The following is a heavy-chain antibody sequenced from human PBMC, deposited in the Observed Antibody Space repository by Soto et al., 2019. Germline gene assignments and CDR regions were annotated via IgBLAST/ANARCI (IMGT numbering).Heavy chain of an antibody. J-gene: IGHJ4*02. D-gene: IGHD2-15*01. CDR3: ARGSRCRSGGSCYAAVYFDY. Sequence: GGSLRLSCAASGFTFSSYGMHWVRQAPGKGLEWVAVIWYDGSNKYYADSVKGRFTISRDNSKNTLYLQMNSLRAEDTAVYYCARGSRCRSGGSCYAAVYFDYWGQGTLVTVSS. CDR2: IWYDGSNK. CDR1: GFTFSSYG. V-gene: IGHV3-33*01.